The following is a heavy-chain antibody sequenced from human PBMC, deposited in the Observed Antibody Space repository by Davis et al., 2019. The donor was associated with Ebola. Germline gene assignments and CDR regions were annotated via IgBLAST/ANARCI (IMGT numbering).Heavy chain of an antibody. V-gene: IGHV3-7*01. CDR2: IKQDGSEK. CDR3: ARDALYYGSGSYYGSFGDV. J-gene: IGHJ6*02. D-gene: IGHD3-10*01. Sequence: GGSLRLSCAASGFTFSSYWMSWVRQAPGKGLEWVANIKQDGSEKYYVDSVKGRFTISRDNSKNTLYLQMNSLRAEDTAVYYCARDALYYGSGSYYGSFGDVWGQGTTVTVSS. CDR1: GFTFSSYW.